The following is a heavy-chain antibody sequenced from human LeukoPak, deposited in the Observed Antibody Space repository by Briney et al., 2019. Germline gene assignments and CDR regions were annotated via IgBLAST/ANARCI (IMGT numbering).Heavy chain of an antibody. CDR3: AATMTLTTEYYFDY. CDR2: ISGSGGST. CDR1: GFTFSSYA. V-gene: IGHV3-23*01. J-gene: IGHJ4*02. D-gene: IGHD4-11*01. Sequence: PGGSLRLSCAASGFTFSSYAMSWVRQAPGKGLEWVSAISGSGGSTYYADSVKGRFSISRDNSKNTLYLQMNSLRAEDTAVYYCAATMTLTTEYYFDYWGQGTLVTVSS.